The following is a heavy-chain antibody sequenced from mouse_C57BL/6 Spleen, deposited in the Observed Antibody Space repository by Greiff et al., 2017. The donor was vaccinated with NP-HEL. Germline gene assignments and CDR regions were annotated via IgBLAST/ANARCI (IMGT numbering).Heavy chain of an antibody. CDR1: GYAFTNYL. J-gene: IGHJ2*01. CDR2: INPGSGGT. Sequence: VQVVESGAELVRPGTSVKVSCKASGYAFTNYLIEWVKQRPGQGLEWIGVINPGSGGTNYNAKFKGKATLTANKSSSTASMQLSSLTSEDSAVYFCARGDLLKGYFDYWGQGTTLTVSS. V-gene: IGHV1-54*01. D-gene: IGHD2-1*01. CDR3: ARGDLLKGYFDY.